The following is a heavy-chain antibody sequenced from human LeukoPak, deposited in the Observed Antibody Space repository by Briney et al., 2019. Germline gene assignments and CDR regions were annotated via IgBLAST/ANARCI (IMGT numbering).Heavy chain of an antibody. D-gene: IGHD3-3*01. CDR3: ARDMSPITIFGVVIRGAFDI. V-gene: IGHV1-18*01. Sequence: ASVKVSCKASGYTFTNYGISWVRQAPGQGLEWMGWISAYNGNTNYAQKLQGRVTMTTDTSTSTAYMELRSLRSDDTAVYYCARDMSPITIFGVVIRGAFDIWGQGTMVTVSS. CDR2: ISAYNGNT. CDR1: GYTFTNYG. J-gene: IGHJ3*02.